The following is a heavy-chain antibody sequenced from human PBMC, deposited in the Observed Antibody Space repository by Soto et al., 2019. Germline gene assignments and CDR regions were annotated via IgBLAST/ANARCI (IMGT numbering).Heavy chain of an antibody. V-gene: IGHV1-18*01. CDR1: GYTFNIYG. CDR2: ISGYDGKT. CDR3: ARGLPSDY. D-gene: IGHD5-12*01. Sequence: QVQLVQSGAEVKKPGASEKVSCKASGYTFNIYGITWVRQAPGQGLEWVGWISGYDGKTNYAQKYQDRVTMTTDTYTTTAYMELRGLRSDDTAVYYCARGLPSDYWGQGTLVTVSS. J-gene: IGHJ4*02.